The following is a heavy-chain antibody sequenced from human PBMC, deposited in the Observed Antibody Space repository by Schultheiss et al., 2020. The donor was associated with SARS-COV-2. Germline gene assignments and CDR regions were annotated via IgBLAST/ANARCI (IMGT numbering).Heavy chain of an antibody. CDR1: GGSISSGGYY. J-gene: IGHJ4*02. Sequence: SETLSLTCTVSGGSISSGGYYWSWIRQPPGKGLEWIGEINHSGSTNYNPSLSSRVTMSVDTSKNQFSLRLSSVTAADTAVYYCARPSSGYYYGWGQGTLVTVSS. D-gene: IGHD3-22*01. V-gene: IGHV4-39*01. CDR2: INHSGST. CDR3: ARPSSGYYYG.